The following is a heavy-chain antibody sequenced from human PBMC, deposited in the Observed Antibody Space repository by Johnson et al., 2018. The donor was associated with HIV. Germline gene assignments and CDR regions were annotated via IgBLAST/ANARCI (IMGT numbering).Heavy chain of an antibody. CDR2: IKRKTDGGTT. Sequence: MQLVESGGGVVQPGRSLRLSCVASEFTFSNYGMHWVRQAPGKGLEWVGRIKRKTDGGTTDYAAPVKGRFTISRDDSKNTLYLQMNSLKTEDTAVYYCTTGTTVPTWDWGQGTMVTVSS. CDR3: TTGTTVPTWD. V-gene: IGHV3-15*01. CDR1: EFTFSNYG. D-gene: IGHD4-17*01. J-gene: IGHJ3*01.